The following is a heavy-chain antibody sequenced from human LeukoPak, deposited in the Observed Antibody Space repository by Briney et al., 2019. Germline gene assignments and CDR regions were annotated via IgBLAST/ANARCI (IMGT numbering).Heavy chain of an antibody. D-gene: IGHD3-3*01. V-gene: IGHV3-53*01. CDR3: ARGESGYLDY. J-gene: IGHJ4*02. CDR2: IYSGGST. CDR1: GFTVSSNY. Sequence: PGGSLRLSCVASGFTVSSNYMSWVRQAPGKGLEWVSVIYSGGSTYYADSVKGRFTISRDNSKNTLYLQMNSLRAEDTAVYYCARGESGYLDYWGQGTLVTVSS.